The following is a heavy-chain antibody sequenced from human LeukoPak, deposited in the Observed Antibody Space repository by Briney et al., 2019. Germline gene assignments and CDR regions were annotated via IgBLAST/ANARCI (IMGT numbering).Heavy chain of an antibody. J-gene: IGHJ4*02. V-gene: IGHV3-21*01. CDR1: GFTFSSYS. CDR3: ARGEIEWLSRPFDY. D-gene: IGHD3-3*01. CDR2: ISSSSSYI. Sequence: GGSLRLSCAASGFTFSSYSMNWVRQAPGKGLEWVSSISSSSSYIYYADSVKGRFTISRDNAKNSLYLQMNSLRAEDTAVYYCARGEIEWLSRPFDYWGQGTLVTVSS.